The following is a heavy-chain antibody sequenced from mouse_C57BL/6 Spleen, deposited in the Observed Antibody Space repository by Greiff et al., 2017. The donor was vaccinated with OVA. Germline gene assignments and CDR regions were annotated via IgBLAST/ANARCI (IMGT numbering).Heavy chain of an antibody. CDR3: ARKGYDYDDYFDY. D-gene: IGHD2-4*01. J-gene: IGHJ2*01. CDR2: IHPNSGST. CDR1: GYTFTSYW. V-gene: IGHV1-64*01. Sequence: QVQLQQPGAELVKPGASVKLSCKASGYTFTSYWMHWVKQRPGQGLEWIGMIHPNSGSTNYNEKFKSKATLTVDKSSSTAYMQLSSLTSEDSAVYYGARKGYDYDDYFDYWGQGTTLTVSS.